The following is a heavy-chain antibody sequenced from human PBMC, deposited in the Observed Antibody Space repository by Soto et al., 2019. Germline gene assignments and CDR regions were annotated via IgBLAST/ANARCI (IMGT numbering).Heavy chain of an antibody. V-gene: IGHV1-46*01. CDR3: ARGRVVRASNWFVP. Sequence: GASVKVSCKASGYTFTSYYMHWMRQAPGQGLEWMGLINACGGSTSYTQKFQGRVTMTRDTSTSTVYMELRSLRSEDTAVYYCARGRVVRASNWFVPWGEGTLVTVSS. J-gene: IGHJ5*02. CDR1: GYTFTSYY. D-gene: IGHD2-15*01. CDR2: INACGGST.